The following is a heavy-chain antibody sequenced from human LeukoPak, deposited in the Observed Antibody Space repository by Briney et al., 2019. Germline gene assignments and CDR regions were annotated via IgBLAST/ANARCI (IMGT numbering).Heavy chain of an antibody. D-gene: IGHD3/OR15-3a*01. CDR2: INPSGGST. V-gene: IGHV1-46*01. CDR1: GYTFTSYY. CDR3: AKDDFWNGYPSTYDC. Sequence: ASVKVSCKASGYTFTSYYMHWVRQAPGQGLEWMGIINPSGGSTSYAQKFQGRVTMTRDMSTSTVYMELSSLRSEDTAVYYCAKDDFWNGYPSTYDCWGQGTLVTVSS. J-gene: IGHJ4*02.